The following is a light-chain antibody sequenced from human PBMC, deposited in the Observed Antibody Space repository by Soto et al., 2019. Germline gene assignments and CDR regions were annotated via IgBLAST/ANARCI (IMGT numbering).Light chain of an antibody. J-gene: IGKJ1*01. CDR2: DAS. CDR1: QSVSSY. V-gene: IGKV3-11*01. CDR3: QQLRT. Sequence: EIVLTQSPATLSLSPGERATLSCSASQSVSSYLAWYQQKPGQAPRLLIYDASNRATGIPARFSGSGSGTDFTLTISSLEPEDFAVYYCQQLRTFGQGTKVDIK.